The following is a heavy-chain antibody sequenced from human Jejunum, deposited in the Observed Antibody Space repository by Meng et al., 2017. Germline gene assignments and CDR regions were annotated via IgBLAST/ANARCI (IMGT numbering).Heavy chain of an antibody. J-gene: IGHJ4*02. CDR2: INAADGST. CDR3: AREIEAAGHAGLDY. Sequence: QVQRVHAGVEGKKPGASVKVSCKASGYTFSSYVIPWVRQAPGERPEWMAWINAADGSTKYSQKFQDRVTISRDTSANIAHMELNSLRSEDTGVYYCAREIEAAGHAGLDYWGQGTLVTVSS. V-gene: IGHV1-3*01. CDR1: GYTFSSYV. D-gene: IGHD6-13*01.